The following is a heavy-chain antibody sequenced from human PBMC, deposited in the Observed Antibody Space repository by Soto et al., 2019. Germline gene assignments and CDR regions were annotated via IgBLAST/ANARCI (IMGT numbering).Heavy chain of an antibody. D-gene: IGHD3-16*01. CDR3: ASTTVWKNAFEI. V-gene: IGHV3-53*01. J-gene: IGHJ3*02. CDR2: IESGGSI. CDR1: GVTVNTNY. Sequence: EVQLVESGGGLIQPGGSLRLSCAASGVTVNTNYMSWVRQSPGKGLEWVSLIESGGSIYYADSVKGRFTISRDIFKNTLSLQINSLRVEDTAVYYCASTTVWKNAFEIWGQGTLVTVSS.